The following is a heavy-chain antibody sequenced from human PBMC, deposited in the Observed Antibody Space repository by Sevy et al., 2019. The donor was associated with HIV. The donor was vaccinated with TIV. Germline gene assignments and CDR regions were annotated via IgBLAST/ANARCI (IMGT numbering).Heavy chain of an antibody. CDR3: ARRNDFDT. Sequence: SETLSLTCTVSGGSINSDHWNWIRQPPGKGLEWIGYVYYTGGTNYYPSLKNRVTISVDRTKNQFSLKLTSVTAADTAVYYCARRNDFDTWGQRTMVTVSS. CDR1: GGSINSDH. V-gene: IGHV4-59*08. CDR2: VYYTGGT. J-gene: IGHJ3*02.